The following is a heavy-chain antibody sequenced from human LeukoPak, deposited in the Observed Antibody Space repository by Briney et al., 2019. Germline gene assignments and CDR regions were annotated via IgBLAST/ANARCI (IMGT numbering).Heavy chain of an antibody. J-gene: IGHJ4*02. CDR2: ISSSGGGT. V-gene: IGHV3-23*01. CDR1: GFTFSSYA. Sequence: PGGSLRLSCAASGFTFSSYAMSWVRQAPGKGLEWVSAISSSGGGTYYADSVKGRFTISRDNSRKTLYLQMNSLRADDTAVYYCAKGGASGWRPDYWGQGTLVPVSS. D-gene: IGHD6-19*01. CDR3: AKGGASGWRPDY.